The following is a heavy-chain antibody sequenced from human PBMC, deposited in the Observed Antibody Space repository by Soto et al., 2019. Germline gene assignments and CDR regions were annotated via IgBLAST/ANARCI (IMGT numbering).Heavy chain of an antibody. CDR1: GDTFTDYY. Sequence: QVQLMQSGAEVKKPGASVKVSCKASGDTFTDYYIHWVRQAPGQGLEWMGTVNPSGGHTTYAQHFLGRVTMIRDTSSSSLYMELTSLTSDDTAVYYCARGGHVVVVTAALDYWVQGTLVTVSA. CDR2: VNPSGGHT. J-gene: IGHJ4*02. CDR3: ARGGHVVVVTAALDY. V-gene: IGHV1-46*01. D-gene: IGHD2-21*02.